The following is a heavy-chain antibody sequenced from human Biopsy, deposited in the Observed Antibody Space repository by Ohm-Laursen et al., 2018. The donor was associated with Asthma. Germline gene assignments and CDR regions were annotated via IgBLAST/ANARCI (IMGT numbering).Heavy chain of an antibody. J-gene: IGHJ4*02. CDR1: GGSISSGGYS. D-gene: IGHD5-24*01. V-gene: IGHV4-30-2*01. CDR3: ARVKDGYNFDY. CDR2: IYHSGST. Sequence: TLSLTWAVSGGSISSGGYSWSWIRQPPGKGLQWLGYIYHSGSTYYNPSLKSRVTISVDRSKNQFSLNLSSVTAADTAVYYCARVKDGYNFDYWGQGTLVTVSS.